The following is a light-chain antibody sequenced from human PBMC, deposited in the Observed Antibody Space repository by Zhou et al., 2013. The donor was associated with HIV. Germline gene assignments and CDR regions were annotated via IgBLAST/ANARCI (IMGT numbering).Light chain of an antibody. CDR2: KAS. J-gene: IGKJ2*03. CDR3: QQYNTFEYS. CDR1: QSISSY. Sequence: DIQMTQSPSSLSASVGDRVTITCRASQSISSYLNWYQQKPGKAPKLLIYKASILESGVPSRFGGSGSGTEFTLTISSLQPDDFATYYCQQYNTFEYSFGQGTKLEIK. V-gene: IGKV1-5*03.